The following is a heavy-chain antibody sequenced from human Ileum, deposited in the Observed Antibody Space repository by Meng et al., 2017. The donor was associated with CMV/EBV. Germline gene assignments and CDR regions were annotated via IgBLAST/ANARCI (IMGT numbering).Heavy chain of an antibody. CDR3: ARLPLGYCSTSSCFQNGMDV. CDR1: GGSISSSSYY. Sequence: SETLSLTCTVSGGSISSSSYYWGWIRQAPGKGLEWIGAISYIRGTYFNPSLKSRVTMSVDTAENQFSLKLSSVTAADTAVYHCARLPLGYCSTSSCFQNGMDVWGPGATVTVSS. J-gene: IGHJ6*02. CDR2: ISYIRGT. V-gene: IGHV4-39*01. D-gene: IGHD2-2*01.